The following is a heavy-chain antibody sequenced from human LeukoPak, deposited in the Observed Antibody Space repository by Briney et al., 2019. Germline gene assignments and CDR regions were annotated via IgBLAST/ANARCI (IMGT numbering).Heavy chain of an antibody. CDR1: GGSIIGDY. D-gene: IGHD6-13*01. V-gene: IGHV4-59*08. J-gene: IGHJ4*02. CDR3: EKQDPAAGSDY. Sequence: SETLSLTCTVSGGSIIGDYSSWIRQPPGKGLEWIGYIYYSGNTNYNPALKSRVTISVDTSKNQFSLRLKSVTAADTAVYYCEKQDPAAGSDYWGQGTLVIVSS. CDR2: IYYSGNT.